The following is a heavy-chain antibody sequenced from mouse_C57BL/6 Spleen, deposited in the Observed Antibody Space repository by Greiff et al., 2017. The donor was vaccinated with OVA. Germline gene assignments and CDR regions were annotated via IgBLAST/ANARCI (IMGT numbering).Heavy chain of an antibody. V-gene: IGHV5-4*03. CDR1: GFTFSSYA. J-gene: IGHJ1*03. CDR2: ISDGGSYT. Sequence: EVMLVESGGGLVKPGGSLKLSCAASGFTFSSYAMSWVRQTPEKRLEWVATISDGGSYTYYPDNVKGRFTISRDTAKNNLYLQMSHLKSEDTAMYYCARAVVAPGYFDVWGTGTTVTVSS. D-gene: IGHD1-1*01. CDR3: ARAVVAPGYFDV.